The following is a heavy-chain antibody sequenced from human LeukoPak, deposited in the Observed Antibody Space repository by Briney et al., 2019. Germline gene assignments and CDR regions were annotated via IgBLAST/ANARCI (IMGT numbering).Heavy chain of an antibody. D-gene: IGHD3-22*01. CDR2: LSGSGGST. J-gene: IGHJ4*02. CDR3: AKGLDSSGYSKYYFDS. Sequence: GGSLRLSCAASGFTFSSNWMHWVRQAPGKGLEWVSALSGSGGSTYYADSVKGRFTISRDNSQNTLSLQMNSLRAEDTAVYYCAKGLDSSGYSKYYFDSWGQGTLVTVSA. V-gene: IGHV3-23*01. CDR1: GFTFSSNW.